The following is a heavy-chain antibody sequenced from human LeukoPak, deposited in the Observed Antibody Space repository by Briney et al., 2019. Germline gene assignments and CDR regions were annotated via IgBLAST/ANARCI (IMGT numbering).Heavy chain of an antibody. J-gene: IGHJ6*02. CDR3: AKDPGYCSGGSCYLGRYGMDV. CDR2: ISGSGGST. V-gene: IGHV3-23*01. CDR1: GFTFSSYA. Sequence: GVSLRLSCAASGFTFSSYAMSWVRQAPGKGLEWVSAISGSGGSTYYADSVKGRFTISRDNSKNTLYLQMNSLRAEDTAVYYCAKDPGYCSGGSCYLGRYGMDVWGQGTTVTVSS. D-gene: IGHD2-15*01.